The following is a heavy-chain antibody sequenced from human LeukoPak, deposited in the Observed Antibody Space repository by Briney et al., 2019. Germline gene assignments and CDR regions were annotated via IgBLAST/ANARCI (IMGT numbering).Heavy chain of an antibody. D-gene: IGHD6-19*01. CDR1: GGSISSSSYY. CDR3: ARTGAVAGIGWFDP. CDR2: IYYSGST. J-gene: IGHJ5*02. V-gene: IGHV4-39*07. Sequence: SETLSLTCTVSGGSISSSSYYWGWIRQPPGKGLEWIGSIYYSGSTNYNPSLKSRVTISVDTSKNQFSLKLSSVTAADTAVYYCARTGAVAGIGWFDPWGQGTLVTVSS.